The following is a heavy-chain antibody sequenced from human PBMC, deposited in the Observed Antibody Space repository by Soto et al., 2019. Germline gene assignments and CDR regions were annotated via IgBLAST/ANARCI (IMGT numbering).Heavy chain of an antibody. Sequence: ASVKVSCKASGYTFTSYYMHWVRQAPGQGLEWMGIINPSGGSTSYAQKFQGRVTITADESTSTAYMELSSLRSEDTAVYYCARDPTVRITGTPSPHPWGQGTLVTVSS. CDR2: INPSGGST. D-gene: IGHD1-7*01. CDR1: GYTFTSYY. CDR3: ARDPTVRITGTPSPHP. J-gene: IGHJ5*02. V-gene: IGHV1-46*01.